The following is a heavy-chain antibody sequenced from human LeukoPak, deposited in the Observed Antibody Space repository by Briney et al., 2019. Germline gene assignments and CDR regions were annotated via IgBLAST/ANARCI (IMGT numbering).Heavy chain of an antibody. CDR3: ARRTGRAGRFDY. V-gene: IGHV4-34*01. J-gene: IGHJ4*02. Sequence: SETLSLTCAVYGGSFSGYYWSWIRQPPGKGLEWIGEINHSGSTNYNPSLKSRVTISVDTSKNQFSLKLSSVTAADTAVYFCARRTGRAGRFDYWAQGTPVTVSS. CDR2: INHSGST. CDR1: GGSFSGYY. D-gene: IGHD1-14*01.